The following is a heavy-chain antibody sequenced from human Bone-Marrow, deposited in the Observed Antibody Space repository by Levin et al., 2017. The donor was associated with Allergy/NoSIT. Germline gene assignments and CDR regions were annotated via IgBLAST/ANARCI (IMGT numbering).Heavy chain of an antibody. CDR2: ISWSSRNI. V-gene: IGHV3-9*01. D-gene: IGHD2/OR15-2a*01. CDR3: AKDGNHGSFNWFDS. CDR1: GFTRDDYA. Sequence: SLKISCAVSGFTRDDYALHWVRQAPGKGLEWVSGISWSSRNIVYADSVKGRFTISRDNDKNSLYLQMNSLRPEDTAIYYCAKDGNHGSFNWFDSWGQGTLVTVSS. J-gene: IGHJ5*01.